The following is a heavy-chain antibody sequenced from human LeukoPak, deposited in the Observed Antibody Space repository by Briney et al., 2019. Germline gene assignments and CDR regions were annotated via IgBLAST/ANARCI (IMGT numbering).Heavy chain of an antibody. Sequence: GGSLRLSCVASGFTFSSYEMNWVRQAPGKGLEWLSYIGSSDSTTHYADSVKGRFTISRDNAKNSLYLQMNSLRAEDTAVYYCAKSGLRGYFDYWGQGTLVTVSS. V-gene: IGHV3-48*03. CDR1: GFTFSSYE. CDR2: IGSSDSTT. J-gene: IGHJ4*02. D-gene: IGHD5-12*01. CDR3: AKSGLRGYFDY.